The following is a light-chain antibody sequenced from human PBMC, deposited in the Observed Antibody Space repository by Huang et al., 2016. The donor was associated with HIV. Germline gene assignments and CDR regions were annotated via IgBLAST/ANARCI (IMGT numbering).Light chain of an antibody. Sequence: DIQMTQSPPSLSASQGVRVTLTCRASQDIGTFLAWFQQKPGGVPKLLIYGASTLHVGVPSRFSGRGSGTEFTLTITDLQPEDVATYYCQRYDSAPRAFGPGTKVDIK. CDR2: GAS. CDR1: QDIGTF. J-gene: IGKJ1*01. V-gene: IGKV1-27*01. CDR3: QRYDSAPRA.